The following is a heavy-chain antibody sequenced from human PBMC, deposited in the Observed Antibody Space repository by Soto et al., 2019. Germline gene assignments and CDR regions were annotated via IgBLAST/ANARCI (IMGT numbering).Heavy chain of an antibody. CDR1: GVTVFSSF. J-gene: IGHJ4*02. Sequence: GGALRLSCVASGVTVFSSFMGWVRQAAGKGLQWVANINQDGGGTYYVDSVEGRFTISRDNAKDSLYLQMNSLRGEDTAVYYCARYFRGSGRYFFDYWGQGTLVTVSS. CDR2: INQDGGGT. D-gene: IGHD6-19*01. V-gene: IGHV3-7*03. CDR3: ARYFRGSGRYFFDY.